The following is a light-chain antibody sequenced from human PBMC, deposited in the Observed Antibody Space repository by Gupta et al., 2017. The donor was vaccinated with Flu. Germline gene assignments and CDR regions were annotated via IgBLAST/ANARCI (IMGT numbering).Light chain of an antibody. CDR3: HQSDSTPKR. J-gene: IGKJ1*01. CDR2: DAS. V-gene: IGKV1-39*01. CDR1: QSISSY. Sequence: DSQITQSPSSLSASVGDRVTITCRASQSISSYLNWYQQKPGKAPKLLIYDASSLQSGVPSRFSGSGSGTDFTLTIIRLQPEDFATYYCHQSDSTPKRFGQGTNVEIK.